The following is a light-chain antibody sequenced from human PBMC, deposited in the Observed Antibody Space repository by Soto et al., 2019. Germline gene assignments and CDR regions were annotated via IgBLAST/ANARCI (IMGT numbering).Light chain of an antibody. CDR3: QQYNSYST. J-gene: IGKJ1*01. CDR1: QSISSW. Sequence: DIQMTQSPSTLSASVGDRVTITCRASQSISSWLAWYQQKPGKAPKLLIYDASSLESGVPSRFSGSGSGTELTLTIRSLKPDNFATYSGQQYNSYSTFGQGTKLDIK. CDR2: DAS. V-gene: IGKV1-5*01.